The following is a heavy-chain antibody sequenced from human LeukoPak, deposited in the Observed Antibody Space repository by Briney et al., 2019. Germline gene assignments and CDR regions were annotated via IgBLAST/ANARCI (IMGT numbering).Heavy chain of an antibody. Sequence: PGGSLRLSCAASGFTFSSYAMSWVRQAPGKGLEWVSAISGSGGSTYYADSVKGRFTISRDNSKNTLYLQMNSLRAEDTAVYYCAKDRGPWIQLWSNWFDPWGQGTLVTVSS. J-gene: IGHJ5*02. CDR1: GFTFSSYA. D-gene: IGHD5-18*01. CDR3: AKDRGPWIQLWSNWFDP. V-gene: IGHV3-23*01. CDR2: ISGSGGST.